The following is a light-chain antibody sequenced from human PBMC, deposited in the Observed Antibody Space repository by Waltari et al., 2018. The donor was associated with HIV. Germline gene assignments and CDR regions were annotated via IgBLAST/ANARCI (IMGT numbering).Light chain of an antibody. V-gene: IGLV2-8*01. J-gene: IGLJ2*01. CDR2: EVS. CDR1: SSDVGCYNY. Sequence: SALTQPPSASGSPGQSVTLSCTGTSSDVGCYNYVSWYQQHPGKAPKLMIYEVSKRPSGVPDRFAGSKSGNTASLTVSGLQAEDEADYYCSSYAGSNNFGVFGGGTKLTVL. CDR3: SSYAGSNNFGV.